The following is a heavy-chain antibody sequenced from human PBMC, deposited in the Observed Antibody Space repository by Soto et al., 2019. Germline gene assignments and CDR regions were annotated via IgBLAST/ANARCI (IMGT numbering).Heavy chain of an antibody. CDR2: IYSGGST. CDR1: GFTVSSNY. V-gene: IGHV3-66*01. J-gene: IGHJ3*02. Sequence: EVQLVESGGGLVQPGGSLRLSCAASGFTVSSNYMSWVRQAPGKGLEWVSVIYSGGSTYYADSVKGRFTISRDNSKNTLYLQMNSLRAEDTAVYYCASSRLYYDFWSGYYRSDAFDIWGQGTMGTVSS. CDR3: ASSRLYYDFWSGYYRSDAFDI. D-gene: IGHD3-3*01.